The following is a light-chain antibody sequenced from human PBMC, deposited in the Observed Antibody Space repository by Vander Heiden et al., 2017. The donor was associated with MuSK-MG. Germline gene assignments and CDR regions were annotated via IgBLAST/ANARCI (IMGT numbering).Light chain of an antibody. CDR3: QQSDTTPDT. CDR1: QSISSY. Sequence: DIQMTQSPSSLSASVGDRVTITCRASQSISSYLNWYQQKPGKAPKLLIYAASSLQSGVPSRFSGRGSRTDFTLTIRILQPEDFATYYCQQSDTTPDTFSQWTRLELK. J-gene: IGKJ2*01. CDR2: AAS. V-gene: IGKV1-39*01.